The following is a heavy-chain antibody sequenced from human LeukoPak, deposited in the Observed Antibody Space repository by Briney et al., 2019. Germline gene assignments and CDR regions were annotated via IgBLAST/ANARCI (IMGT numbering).Heavy chain of an antibody. D-gene: IGHD3-3*01. V-gene: IGHV3-23*01. CDR2: ISGSGYST. Sequence: GGSLRLSCAASGFTFSSYGMSWVRQAPGKGLEWVSGISGSGYSTYYADSVKGRFTISRDNSKNTLYVQMNSLRAEDTAVYYCAKDKSDLFSDASDIWGQGTMVTVFS. J-gene: IGHJ3*02. CDR1: GFTFSSYG. CDR3: AKDKSDLFSDASDI.